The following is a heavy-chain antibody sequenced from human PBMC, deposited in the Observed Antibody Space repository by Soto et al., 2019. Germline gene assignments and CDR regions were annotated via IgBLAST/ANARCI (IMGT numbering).Heavy chain of an antibody. CDR2: VSGSGGST. CDR1: GFAFSSYA. V-gene: IGHV3-23*01. J-gene: IGHJ5*02. Sequence: PGGSLRLSCAASGFAFSSYAMSWVRQAPGKGLEWVSAVSGSGGSTYHADSVKGRFTISRDNSKNTLYLQMNSLRAEDTAVYYCAKTGGLRYFEWFDPWGQGTLVTVS. D-gene: IGHD3-9*01. CDR3: AKTGGLRYFEWFDP.